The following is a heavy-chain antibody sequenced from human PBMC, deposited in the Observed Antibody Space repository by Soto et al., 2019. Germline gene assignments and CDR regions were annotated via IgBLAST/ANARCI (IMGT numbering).Heavy chain of an antibody. Sequence: GGSLRLSCAASGFTFSSYAMHWVRQAPGKGLEWVAVISYDGSNKYYADSVKGRFTISRDNSKNTLYLQMNSLRAEDTAVYYCARGGTRSYDFWSGDYWGQGTLVTVSS. V-gene: IGHV3-30-3*01. D-gene: IGHD3-3*01. CDR1: GFTFSSYA. J-gene: IGHJ4*02. CDR3: ARGGTRSYDFWSGDY. CDR2: ISYDGSNK.